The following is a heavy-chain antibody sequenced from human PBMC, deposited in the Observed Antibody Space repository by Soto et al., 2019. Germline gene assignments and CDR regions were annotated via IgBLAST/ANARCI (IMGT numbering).Heavy chain of an antibody. CDR1: GFLFTSYA. D-gene: IGHD2-15*01. V-gene: IGHV3-23*01. CDR3: AKSPKYCSGGGCYYHYYMDV. CDR2: ISGSGSST. J-gene: IGHJ6*03. Sequence: GGSLRLSCAASGFLFTSYAMSWVRQAPGKGLEWVSSISGSGSSTHYADPVKGRFTISRDNSKNTLYLQMNSLRAEDTAVYYCAKSPKYCSGGGCYYHYYMDVWGKGTTVTVSS.